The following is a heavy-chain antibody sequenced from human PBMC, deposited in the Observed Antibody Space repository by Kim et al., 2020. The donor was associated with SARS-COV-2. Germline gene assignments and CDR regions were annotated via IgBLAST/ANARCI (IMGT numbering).Heavy chain of an antibody. CDR1: GGSISSSSYY. Sequence: SETLSLTCTVSGGSISSSSYYWGWIRQPPGKGLEWIGSIYYSGSTYYNPSLKSRVTISVDTSKNQFSLKLSSVTAADTAVYYCARGGGSGWYYWGQGTLVTVSS. D-gene: IGHD6-19*01. V-gene: IGHV4-39*07. J-gene: IGHJ4*02. CDR2: IYYSGST. CDR3: ARGGGSGWYY.